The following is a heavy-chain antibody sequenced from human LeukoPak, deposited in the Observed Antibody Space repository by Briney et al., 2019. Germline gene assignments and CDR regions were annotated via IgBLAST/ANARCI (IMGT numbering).Heavy chain of an antibody. J-gene: IGHJ4*02. D-gene: IGHD3-10*01. CDR1: GFTFSSYA. CDR3: ARDKAMVRGVIIDGLDY. V-gene: IGHV3-30*04. Sequence: GGSLRLSCAASGFTFSSYAMHWVRQAQGKGLEWVAVISYDGSNKYYADSVKGRFTISRDNSKNTLYLQMNSLRAEDTAVYYCARDKAMVRGVIIDGLDYWGQGTLVTVSS. CDR2: ISYDGSNK.